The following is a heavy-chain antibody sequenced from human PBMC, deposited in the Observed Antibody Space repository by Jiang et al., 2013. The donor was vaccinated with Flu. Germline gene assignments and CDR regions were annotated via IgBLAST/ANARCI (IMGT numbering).Heavy chain of an antibody. V-gene: IGHV3-7*01. CDR3: ARGGLWFGELSGYFDY. CDR2: IKQDGSEK. D-gene: IGHD3-10*01. J-gene: IGHJ4*02. Sequence: LEWVANIKQDGSEKYYVDSVKGRFTISRDNAKNSLYLQMNSLRAEDTAVYYCARGGLWFGELSGYFDYWDQGTLVTVSS.